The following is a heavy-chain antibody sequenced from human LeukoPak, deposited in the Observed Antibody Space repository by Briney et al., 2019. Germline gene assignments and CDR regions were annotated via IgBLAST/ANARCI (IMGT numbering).Heavy chain of an antibody. J-gene: IGHJ4*02. V-gene: IGHV3-53*01. CDR3: AREKQSGGTPFDY. D-gene: IGHD1-26*01. CDR2: IYSGGST. Sequence: PGGSLRLSCAASGFTVSGNYMSWVRQAPGKGLEWVSVIYSGGSTYYADSVKGRFTVSRDNSKNTVYLQMNSLRDEDTAVYYCAREKQSGGTPFDYWGQGSLVTVSS. CDR1: GFTVSGNY.